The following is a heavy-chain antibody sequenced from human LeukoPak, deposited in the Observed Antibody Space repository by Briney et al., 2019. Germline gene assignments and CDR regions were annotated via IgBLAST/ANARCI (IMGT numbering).Heavy chain of an antibody. CDR1: GYTFTSYD. CDR3: ARGTRIAAADSYYFDY. J-gene: IGHJ4*02. D-gene: IGHD6-13*01. CDR2: MNPNSGNT. Sequence: ASVKVSCKASGYTFTSYDINWVRQATGQGLEWMGWMNPNSGNTGYAQKFQGRVTMTRNTSISTAYMELSSLRSEDTAVYYCARGTRIAAADSYYFDYWGQGTLVTVSS. V-gene: IGHV1-8*01.